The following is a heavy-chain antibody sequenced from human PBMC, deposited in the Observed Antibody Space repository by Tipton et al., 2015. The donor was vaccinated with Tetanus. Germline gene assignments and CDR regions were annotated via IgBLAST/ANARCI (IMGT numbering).Heavy chain of an antibody. CDR1: GGSISTYY. Sequence: TLSLTCIVSGGSISTYYWSWIRQRPGRGLEWVGYVHYTGKDNYNPSLRSRVTLSVDTSKNQFSLQMSSVTAADTAVYYCARGLDAYKCGNNWGQGTLVTVSS. CDR2: VHYTGKD. CDR3: ARGLDAYKCGNN. V-gene: IGHV4-59*13. D-gene: IGHD5-24*01. J-gene: IGHJ4*02.